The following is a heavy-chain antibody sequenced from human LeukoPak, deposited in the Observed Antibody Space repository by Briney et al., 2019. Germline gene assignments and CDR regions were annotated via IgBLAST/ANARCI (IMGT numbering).Heavy chain of an antibody. Sequence: KPSETLSLTCAVSGYSISSGYYWGWTRQPPGKGLEWIGSIYHSGSTYYNPSLKSRVTISVDTSKNQFSLKLSSVTAADTAVYYCARGGFYYDILTGYLTWGQGTLVTVSS. CDR3: ARGGFYYDILTGYLT. V-gene: IGHV4-38-2*01. CDR2: IYHSGST. D-gene: IGHD3-9*01. CDR1: GYSISSGYY. J-gene: IGHJ5*02.